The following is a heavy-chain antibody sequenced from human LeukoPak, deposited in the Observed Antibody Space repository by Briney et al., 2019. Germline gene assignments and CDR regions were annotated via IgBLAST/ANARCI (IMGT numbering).Heavy chain of an antibody. Sequence: GESLQISFQGSGYGFTSYWIGWGRPLPGKGGEWMGIIYSGDSDTRYSPSFQGQVTISADKSISTAYLQWSSLKASDTAMYYCARQGRYSGYEDYFDYWGQGTLVTVSS. CDR2: IYSGDSDT. CDR1: GYGFTSYW. CDR3: ARQGRYSGYEDYFDY. J-gene: IGHJ4*02. V-gene: IGHV5-51*01. D-gene: IGHD5-12*01.